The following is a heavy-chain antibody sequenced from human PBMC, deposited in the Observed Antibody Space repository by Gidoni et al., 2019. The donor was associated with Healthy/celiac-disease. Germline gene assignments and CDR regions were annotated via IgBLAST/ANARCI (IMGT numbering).Heavy chain of an antibody. J-gene: IGHJ4*02. D-gene: IGHD2-15*01. CDR3: ARGYCSGGSCYSRIVVVIFHFDY. V-gene: IGHV3-7*01. Sequence: EVQLVESGGGLVQPGGSLRLSCAASGFTFSSYWMIWVRQAPGQGLEWVANIKQEGSEKYYVDSVKGRFTISRDNAKNSLYLQMNSLRAEDTAVYYCARGYCSGGSCYSRIVVVIFHFDYWGQGTLVTVSS. CDR1: GFTFSSYW. CDR2: IKQEGSEK.